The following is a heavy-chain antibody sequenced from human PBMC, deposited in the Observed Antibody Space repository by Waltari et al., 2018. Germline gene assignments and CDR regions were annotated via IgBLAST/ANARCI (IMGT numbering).Heavy chain of an antibody. D-gene: IGHD2-21*01. CDR1: GSTFGPTW. V-gene: IGHV3-15*01. Sequence: MQLVESGGGFVKPGGSLRLSCEASGSTFGPTWMLWVGQVPGKGLEWVDRIRSSADGTTADYAAPVKGRFTISRDDSKDTLYLEMNSLMSEDTAVYYCAAERGWGVVIVGWLDPWGQGTRVTVSS. CDR2: IRSSADGTTA. CDR3: AAERGWGVVIVGWLDP. J-gene: IGHJ5*02.